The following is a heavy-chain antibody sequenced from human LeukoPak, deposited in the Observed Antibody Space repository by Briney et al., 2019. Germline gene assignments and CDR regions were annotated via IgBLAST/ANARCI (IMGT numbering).Heavy chain of an antibody. D-gene: IGHD3-22*01. CDR2: ISYDGSNK. CDR1: GFTFSSYG. J-gene: IGHJ4*02. V-gene: IGHV3-30*18. CDR3: AKEPLDSSGYDF. Sequence: GGSLRLSCAASGFTFSSYGMHWVRQAPGKGLEWVAVISYDGSNKYYADSVKGRFTISRDNSKNTLYLQMNSLRAEDTAVYYCAKEPLDSSGYDFGGQGTLVTVSS.